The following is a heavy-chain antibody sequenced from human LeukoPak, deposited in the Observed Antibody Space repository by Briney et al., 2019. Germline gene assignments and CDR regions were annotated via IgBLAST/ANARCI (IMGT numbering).Heavy chain of an antibody. V-gene: IGHV3-43*02. CDR2: ISGDGGRT. CDR1: GFAFDDYA. D-gene: IGHD4-17*01. CDR3: AKDPRPRDYGDYEGYIDY. Sequence: GGSLRLSCAASGFAFDDYAMHWVRQAPRKGLEWVSLISGDGGRTYYADSVKGRFTISRDNSKNSLDMQMNSLRTEDTALYYCAKDPRPRDYGDYEGYIDYWGQGTLVTVSS. J-gene: IGHJ4*01.